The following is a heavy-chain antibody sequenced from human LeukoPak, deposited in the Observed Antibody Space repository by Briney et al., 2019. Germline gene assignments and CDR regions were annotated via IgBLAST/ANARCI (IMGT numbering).Heavy chain of an antibody. Sequence: GASVKVSFKASGYTFTDYYMHWMRQAPGQGPEWMGWMNPNSGGTNYAQKFQGRVTMTRGTSITTAYMELSSLRSDDTAVYYCAPRRVAADKGFDYWGQGTLVTVSS. CDR1: GYTFTDYY. CDR3: APRRVAADKGFDY. D-gene: IGHD6-19*01. J-gene: IGHJ4*02. CDR2: MNPNSGGT. V-gene: IGHV1-2*02.